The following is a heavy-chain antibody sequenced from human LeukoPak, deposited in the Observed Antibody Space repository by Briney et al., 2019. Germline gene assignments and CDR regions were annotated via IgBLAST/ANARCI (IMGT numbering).Heavy chain of an antibody. V-gene: IGHV3-66*01. J-gene: IGHJ4*02. CDR2: IYSGGST. D-gene: IGHD6-19*01. CDR1: GFTVSSNY. CDR3: ARLERFYYSSGWYVNY. Sequence: PGGSLKLSCAASGFTVSSNYMSWVRQAPGKGLEWVSVIYSGGSTYYADSVKGGFTISRDNSKNTLYLQMNSLRAEDTAVYYCARLERFYYSSGWYVNYWGQGTLVTVSS.